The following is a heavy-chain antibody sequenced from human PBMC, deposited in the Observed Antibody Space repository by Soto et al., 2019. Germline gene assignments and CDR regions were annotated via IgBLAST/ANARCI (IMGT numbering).Heavy chain of an antibody. V-gene: IGHV3-7*01. CDR2: IKQDGSEK. CDR1: GFTFSSYW. Sequence: GESLKISCAASGFTFSSYWMSWVRQAPGKGLEWVANIKQDGSEKYYVDSVKGRFTISRDNAKNSLYLQMNSLRAEDTAVYYCASNGVGQFDIWGQGTMVTVSS. J-gene: IGHJ3*02. D-gene: IGHD1-26*01. CDR3: ASNGVGQFDI.